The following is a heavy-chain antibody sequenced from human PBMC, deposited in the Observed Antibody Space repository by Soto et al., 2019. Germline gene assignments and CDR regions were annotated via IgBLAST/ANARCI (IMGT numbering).Heavy chain of an antibody. CDR3: ATANSAGFWSGYQYYFDY. CDR2: FDPEDGET. V-gene: IGHV1-24*01. Sequence: ASVKVSCKVSGYTLTELSMHWVRQAPGKGLEWMGGFDPEDGETIYAQKFQGRVTMTEDTSTDTAYMELSSLRSEDTAVYCCATANSAGFWSGYQYYFDYWGQGTLVTVSS. CDR1: GYTLTELS. J-gene: IGHJ4*02. D-gene: IGHD3-3*01.